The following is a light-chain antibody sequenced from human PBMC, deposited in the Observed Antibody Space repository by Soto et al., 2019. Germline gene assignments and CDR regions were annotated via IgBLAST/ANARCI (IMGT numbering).Light chain of an antibody. V-gene: IGKV4-1*01. CDR3: QQYYETPAT. Sequence: DIVMTQSPDSLAVSLGERATINCKSSQSVLYNSNNRNYLAWYQQKPGQPPKLLIYWASTRESGVPDRFRGSGSGTHFTLTISSLQAEDLAVYYCQQYYETPATFGQGTKVEIK. J-gene: IGKJ1*01. CDR1: QSVLYNSNNRNY. CDR2: WAS.